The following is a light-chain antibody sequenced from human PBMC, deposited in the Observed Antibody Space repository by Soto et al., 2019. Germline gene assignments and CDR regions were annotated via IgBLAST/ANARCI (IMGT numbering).Light chain of an antibody. CDR3: SSFSSSCTPYV. CDR1: STDVGGYKY. V-gene: IGLV2-14*01. J-gene: IGLJ1*01. Sequence: QSALTQPASVSGSPGQSITISCTGTSTDVGGYKYVSWYQQHPGTAPKLMIFEVNGRPSGVSDRFSGSKSGNTASLTISGLQPEDEADYYCSSFSSSCTPYVFGTGTKVNAL. CDR2: EVN.